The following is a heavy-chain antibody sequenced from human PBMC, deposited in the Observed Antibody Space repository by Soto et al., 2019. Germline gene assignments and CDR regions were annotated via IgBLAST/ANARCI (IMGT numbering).Heavy chain of an antibody. Sequence: ASVKVSCKASGYTFTSYDISWVRQAPGQGLEWMGWISAYNGNTNYAQRLQGRVTMTTDTSTSTAYMELRSLRSDDTAVYYCAKVGYCSSTSCPYGMDVWGQGTTVTVSS. J-gene: IGHJ6*02. CDR1: GYTFTSYD. V-gene: IGHV1-18*01. D-gene: IGHD2-2*01. CDR3: AKVGYCSSTSCPYGMDV. CDR2: ISAYNGNT.